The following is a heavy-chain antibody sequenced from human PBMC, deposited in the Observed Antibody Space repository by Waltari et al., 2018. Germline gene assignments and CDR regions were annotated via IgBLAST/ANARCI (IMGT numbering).Heavy chain of an antibody. CDR3: ARRHYYGSGSLFDY. D-gene: IGHD3-10*01. J-gene: IGHJ4*02. Sequence: QVQLVQSGAEVKKPGASVKVSCKASGYTFTSYAMHWVRQAPGQRLEWMGWINAGNGNTKYSQKFQGRVTITRDTSASTAYMELSSLRSEDTAVYYCARRHYYGSGSLFDYWGQGTLVTVSS. CDR2: INAGNGNT. CDR1: GYTFTSYA. V-gene: IGHV1-3*01.